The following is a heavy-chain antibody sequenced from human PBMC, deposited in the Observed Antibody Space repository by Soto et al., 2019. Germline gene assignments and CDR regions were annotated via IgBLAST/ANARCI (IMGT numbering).Heavy chain of an antibody. J-gene: IGHJ4*02. V-gene: IGHV4-59*13. D-gene: IGHD6-19*01. CDR2: VYHTGST. CDR1: GASITTYY. CDR3: VRRLLGSGWTLDS. Sequence: ESLSLTCDVSGASITTYYWSWIRQAPGKGLEWIGNVYHTGSTDYNSSLRSRVTISVDTSKNQFSLNMNSVTAADTAVYYCVRRLLGSGWTLDSWGQGALVTVSS.